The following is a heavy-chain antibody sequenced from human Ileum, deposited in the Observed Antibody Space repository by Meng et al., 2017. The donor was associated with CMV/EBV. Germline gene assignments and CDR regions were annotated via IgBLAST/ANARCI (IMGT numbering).Heavy chain of an antibody. CDR2: INTNTGNP. CDR1: GYTFTRYV. J-gene: IGHJ4*02. D-gene: IGHD7-27*01. Sequence: SCKAFGYTFTRYVMNWVRQAPGQGLEWIGWINTNTGNPLYAQGFTGRFVFSLDTSVSTAYLQISSLKAEDTAVYYCARDQPGEGADYWGQGTLVTVSS. CDR3: ARDQPGEGADY. V-gene: IGHV7-4-1*02.